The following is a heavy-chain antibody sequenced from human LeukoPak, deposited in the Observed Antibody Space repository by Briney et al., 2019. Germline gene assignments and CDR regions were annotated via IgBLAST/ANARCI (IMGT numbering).Heavy chain of an antibody. D-gene: IGHD3-16*02. Sequence: GGSLRLSCTVSGFTVSSNSMSWVRQAPGKGLEWVSFIYSDNTHYSDSVKGRFTISRDNAKNSLYLQMNSLRAEDTALYYCAKDREGITFGGVIVRWGQGTLVTVSS. J-gene: IGHJ4*02. CDR1: GFTVSSNS. CDR2: IYSDNT. CDR3: AKDREGITFGGVIVR. V-gene: IGHV3-53*05.